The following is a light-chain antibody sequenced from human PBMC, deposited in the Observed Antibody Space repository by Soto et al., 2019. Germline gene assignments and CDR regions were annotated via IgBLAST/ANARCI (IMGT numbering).Light chain of an antibody. J-gene: IGLJ1*01. Sequence: QSALTQPASVSGSPGQSITISCTGTSSDVGGYNYVSWYQQHPGKAPKLMIYDVSNQPSGVSNRFSGSKSGNTASLTISGRQAEDEADYYCSSYTSSSTLVFGTGTKLTVL. V-gene: IGLV2-14*01. CDR3: SSYTSSSTLV. CDR1: SSDVGGYNY. CDR2: DVS.